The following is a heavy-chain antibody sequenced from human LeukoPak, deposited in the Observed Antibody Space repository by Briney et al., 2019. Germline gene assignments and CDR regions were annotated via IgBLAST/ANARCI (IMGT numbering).Heavy chain of an antibody. CDR1: GFTFSSYW. CDR2: IKQDGSEK. CDR3: ARVLDYYDSSGYYVYYFDY. V-gene: IGHV3-7*01. J-gene: IGHJ4*02. D-gene: IGHD3-22*01. Sequence: GGSLRLSCAASGFTFSSYWMSWVRQAPGKGLEWVANIKQDGSEKYYVDSVKGRFTISRDNAKNSLYLQMNSLRAEDTAVYYCARVLDYYDSSGYYVYYFDYWGQGTLVTVSS.